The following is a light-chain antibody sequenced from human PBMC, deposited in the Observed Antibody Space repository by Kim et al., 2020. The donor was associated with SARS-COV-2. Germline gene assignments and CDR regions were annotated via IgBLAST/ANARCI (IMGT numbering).Light chain of an antibody. Sequence: DIQMTQSPSSLSASVGDRLTITCRASQSISNFLNWYQQKPGKAPKLLIYAASSLRSGVPSRFSGSGSGTDFTLTISSLQPEDFATYHCQQSYSTPYTFGQGTKLEIK. J-gene: IGKJ2*01. CDR2: AAS. CDR3: QQSYSTPYT. V-gene: IGKV1-39*01. CDR1: QSISNF.